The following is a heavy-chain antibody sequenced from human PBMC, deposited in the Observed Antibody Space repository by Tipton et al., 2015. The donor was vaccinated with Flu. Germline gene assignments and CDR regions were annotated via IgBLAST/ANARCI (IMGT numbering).Heavy chain of an antibody. V-gene: IGHV4-59*01. CDR2: VYYSGTT. CDR3: ARDDAAIPTAIVY. D-gene: IGHD2-2*01. CDR1: GGSISSYY. Sequence: TLSLTCSVSGGSISSYYWIWVRQPPGKGLEWMGYVYYSGTTNYNPSLKSRVTMSVDRSKNHFSLRLNSVTAADTAVYFCARDDAAIPTAIVYWGQGTLLTVSS. J-gene: IGHJ4*02.